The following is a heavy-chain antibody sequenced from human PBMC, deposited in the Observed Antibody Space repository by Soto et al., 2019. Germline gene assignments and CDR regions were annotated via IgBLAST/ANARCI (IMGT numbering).Heavy chain of an antibody. CDR1: GFTFSSYA. Sequence: EVQLLESGGGLVQPGGSLRLSCAASGFTFSSYAMSWVRQAPGKGLEWVSAISGSGGSTYYADSVKGRFTISRDNSKNTLYLQMNSLSAEDTAVYYCAKDRREWELPLDDAFDIWGQGTMVPVSS. J-gene: IGHJ3*02. CDR3: AKDRREWELPLDDAFDI. CDR2: ISGSGGST. D-gene: IGHD1-26*01. V-gene: IGHV3-23*01.